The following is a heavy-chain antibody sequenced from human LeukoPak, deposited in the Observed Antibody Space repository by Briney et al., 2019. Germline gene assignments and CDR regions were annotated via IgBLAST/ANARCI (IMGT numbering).Heavy chain of an antibody. CDR2: SRGDTGDT. CDR3: ARVRGNSCDY. V-gene: IGHV1-2*02. CDR1: VYTLSDYY. J-gene: IGHJ4*02. Sequence: GASVTVSCKTSVYTLSDYYMHWVRQAPGQRREWIWCSRGDTGDTDSPHKCHSRVTMTRDTSSNTDYMELSRRTFEDTARYFCARVRGNSCDYSGQGTLLTVSS. D-gene: IGHD2-15*01.